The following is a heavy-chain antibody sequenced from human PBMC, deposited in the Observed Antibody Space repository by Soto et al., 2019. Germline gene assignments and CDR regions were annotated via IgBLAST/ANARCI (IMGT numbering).Heavy chain of an antibody. J-gene: IGHJ4*02. CDR3: GRELLFDY. CDR2: ISAYNGNT. V-gene: IGHV1-18*01. Sequence: QVQLVQSGAEVKKPGASVKVSCKASGYTFTSYGISWVRPAPGQGLEWMGGISAYNGNTKYAQKLQGRVTMTTDTATSTADMRLSGLRSDDTAVYYCGRELLFDYWGQGTLVTVSS. D-gene: IGHD2-21*01. CDR1: GYTFTSYG.